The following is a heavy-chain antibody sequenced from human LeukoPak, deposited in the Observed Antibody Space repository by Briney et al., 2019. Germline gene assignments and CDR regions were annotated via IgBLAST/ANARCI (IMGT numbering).Heavy chain of an antibody. J-gene: IGHJ6*02. CDR2: MNPNSGNT. CDR1: GYTFTSYD. D-gene: IGHD3-3*01. Sequence: GASVKVSCKASGYTFTSYDINWVRQATGQGLEWMGWMNPNSGNTGYAQKFQGRVTMTRNTSISTAYMELSSLRSEDTAVYYCARAWDYDFWSGYYNYYYYGMDVWGQGTTVTVSS. CDR3: ARAWDYDFWSGYYNYYYYGMDV. V-gene: IGHV1-8*01.